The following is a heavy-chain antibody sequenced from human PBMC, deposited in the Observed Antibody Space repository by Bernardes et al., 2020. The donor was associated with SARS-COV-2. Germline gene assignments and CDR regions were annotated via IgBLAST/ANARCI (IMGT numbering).Heavy chain of an antibody. V-gene: IGHV3-74*01. CDR2: INPDGSST. J-gene: IGHJ5*02. Sequence: GGSLRLSCAASGFTFSSSWFHWVRQAPGKGLVWVSRINPDGSSTNYADSVKGRFTIYRDNAKNTLFLQMSSLRAEDTAMYYCARDLGYCTNGVCSPWGQGTLVTVSS. CDR1: GFTFSSSW. D-gene: IGHD2-8*01. CDR3: ARDLGYCTNGVCSP.